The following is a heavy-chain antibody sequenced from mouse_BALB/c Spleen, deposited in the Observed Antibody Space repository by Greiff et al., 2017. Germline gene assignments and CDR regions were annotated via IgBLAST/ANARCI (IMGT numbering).Heavy chain of an antibody. CDR3: ARELGYYAMDY. CDR1: GYSITSGYY. CDR2: ISYDGSN. Sequence: EVQLQESGPGLVKPSQSLSLTCSVTGYSITSGYYWNWIRQFPGNKLEWMGYISYDGSNNYNPSLKNRISITRDTSKNQFFLKLNSVTTEDTATYYCARELGYYAMDYWGQGTSVTVSS. V-gene: IGHV3-6*02. J-gene: IGHJ4*01.